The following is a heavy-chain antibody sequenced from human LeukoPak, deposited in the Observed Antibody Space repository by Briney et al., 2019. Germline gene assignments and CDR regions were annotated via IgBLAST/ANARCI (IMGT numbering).Heavy chain of an antibody. CDR1: GGSISSYY. D-gene: IGHD3-22*01. J-gene: IGHJ3*02. CDR2: IYYSGST. Sequence: SETLSLTCTVSGGSISSYYWSRIRQPPGKGLEWIGYIYYSGSTNYNPSLKSRVTISVDTSKNQFSLKLSSVTAADTAVYYCATDSSGYLGAFDIWGQGTMVTVSS. V-gene: IGHV4-59*01. CDR3: ATDSSGYLGAFDI.